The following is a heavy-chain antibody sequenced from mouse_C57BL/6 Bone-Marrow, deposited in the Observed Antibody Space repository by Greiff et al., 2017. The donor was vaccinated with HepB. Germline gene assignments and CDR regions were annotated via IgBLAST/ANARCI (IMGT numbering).Heavy chain of an antibody. CDR3: TTWAYYDYDGFAY. D-gene: IGHD2-4*01. Sequence: VQLQQSGAELVRPGASVKLSCTASGFNIKDDYMHWVKQRPEQGLEWIGWIDPENGDTEYASKFQGKATITADTSSNTAYLQLSSLTSEDTAVYYCTTWAYYDYDGFAYWGQGTLVTVSA. J-gene: IGHJ3*01. CDR1: GFNIKDDY. V-gene: IGHV14-4*01. CDR2: IDPENGDT.